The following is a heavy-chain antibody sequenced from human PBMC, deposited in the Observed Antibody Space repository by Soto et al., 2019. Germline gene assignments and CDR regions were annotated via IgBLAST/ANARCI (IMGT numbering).Heavy chain of an antibody. CDR1: GGTFSSYA. J-gene: IGHJ6*02. D-gene: IGHD4-4*01. CDR2: IIAINGTA. CDR3: ARGNYVKPDYYGMDV. Sequence: SVKVSCKASGGTFSSYAISWVRQAPGQRLEWMGGIIAINGTANYAQKFQGRVTITRDTSASTAYMELSSLRSEDTAVYYCARGNYVKPDYYGMDVWGQGTTVTVS. V-gene: IGHV1-69*05.